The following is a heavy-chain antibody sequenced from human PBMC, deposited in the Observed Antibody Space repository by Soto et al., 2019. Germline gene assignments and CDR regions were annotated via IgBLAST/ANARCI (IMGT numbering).Heavy chain of an antibody. Sequence: ASVKVSCKASGYTFNIYGITWVRQAPGQGLEWMGWVATYNGNTKYAQKLQGRVTMTTDTSTSTAYMELWSLRSDDTAVYWCARGSDIAAPSDSWGQGTLVTVSS. V-gene: IGHV1-18*04. CDR2: VATYNGNT. D-gene: IGHD6-6*01. J-gene: IGHJ4*02. CDR1: GYTFNIYG. CDR3: ARGSDIAAPSDS.